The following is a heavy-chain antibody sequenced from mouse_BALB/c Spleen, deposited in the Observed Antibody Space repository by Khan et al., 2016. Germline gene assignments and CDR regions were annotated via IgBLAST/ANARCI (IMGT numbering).Heavy chain of an antibody. J-gene: IGHJ3*01. CDR1: GYSITSDYA. D-gene: IGHD1-1*01. CDR3: ARSNNSGNSPAWFAY. CDR2: ISYSGST. V-gene: IGHV3-2*02. Sequence: EVQLQESGPGLVKPSQSLSLTCTVTGYSITSDYAWNWIRQFPGNKLEGMGYISYSGSTSYNPSLKSRISITRDTSKNQFFLQLNSVTTEDTTTYYCARSNNSGNSPAWFAYWGQGTLVTVSA.